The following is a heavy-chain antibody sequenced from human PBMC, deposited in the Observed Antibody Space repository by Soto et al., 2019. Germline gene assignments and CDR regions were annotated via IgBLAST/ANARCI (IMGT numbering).Heavy chain of an antibody. V-gene: IGHV3-23*01. CDR3: VKFRGRAYHYYYMDV. J-gene: IGHJ6*03. CDR2: YGGSGGST. Sequence: DVQLLESGGGLVQRGGSLRLSCAASGFTFSTYGMTWVRQAPGKGLEWVSYGGSGGSTYYADSAKGRLTISRDNSKNTLYLQMNSLRAEDTAVYYCVKFRGRAYHYYYMDVWGNGTTVTVSS. CDR1: GFTFSTYG. D-gene: IGHD3-16*01.